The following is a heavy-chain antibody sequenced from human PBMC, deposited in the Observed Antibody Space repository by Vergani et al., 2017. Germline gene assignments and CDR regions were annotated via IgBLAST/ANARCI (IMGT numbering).Heavy chain of an antibody. V-gene: IGHV1-24*01. CDR2: FDPEHGEV. J-gene: IGHJ4*02. D-gene: IGHD3-22*01. CDR1: GYSLTELT. CDR3: ALVTDYYDSSGYCLDY. Sequence: QVQLVHSGSEVRKPGASVKVSCQVSGYSLTELTIHWVRQAPGKGLKCVGGFDPEHGEVTLAHHIKGRVTMTEDRATDTAYIELSSVRPEDTALYYCALVTDYYDSSGYCLDYWGQGTLVTVSS.